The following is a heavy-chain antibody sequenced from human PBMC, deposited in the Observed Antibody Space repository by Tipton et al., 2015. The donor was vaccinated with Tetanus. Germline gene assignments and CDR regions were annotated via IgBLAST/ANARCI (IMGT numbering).Heavy chain of an antibody. J-gene: IGHJ4*02. V-gene: IGHV3-33*01. CDR2: SWYDGTDK. CDR1: GFIFSSYG. CDR3: ARKAVCSGGSSSPGAFAN. D-gene: IGHD2-15*01. Sequence: SLRLSCAASGFIFSSYGIHWVRQAPGKGLEWVAVSWYDGTDKYYADSVKGRFTISRDNSKNTLYLQMNSLRAGDTPVSYCARKAVCSGGSSSPGAFANWGRGPKAPVPS.